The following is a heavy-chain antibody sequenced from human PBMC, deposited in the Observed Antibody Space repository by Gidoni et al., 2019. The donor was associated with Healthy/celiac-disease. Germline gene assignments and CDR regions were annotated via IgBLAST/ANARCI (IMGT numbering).Heavy chain of an antibody. D-gene: IGHD3-10*01. CDR3: AREEGGLGASDY. CDR1: GYSISSGYY. V-gene: IGHV4-38-2*02. Sequence: QVQLQESGPGLVKPSETLSLTCAVSGYSISSGYYWGWIRQPPGKGLEWIGSIYHSGSTYYNPSLKSRVTISVDTSKNQFSLKLSSVTAADTAVYYCAREEGGLGASDYWGQGTLVTVSS. CDR2: IYHSGST. J-gene: IGHJ4*02.